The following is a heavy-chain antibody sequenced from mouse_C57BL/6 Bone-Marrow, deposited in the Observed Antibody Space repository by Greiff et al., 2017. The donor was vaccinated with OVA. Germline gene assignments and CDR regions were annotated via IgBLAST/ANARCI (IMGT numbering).Heavy chain of an antibody. CDR2: ISSGGSYT. Sequence: EVMLVESGGDLVKPGGSLKLSCAASGFTFSSYGMSWVRQTPDKRLEWVATISSGGSYTYYPDSVKGRFTISRDNAKNTLYLQMSSLKSEDTAMYYCARQGRGGMYYCGSSYGFFAYWGQGTLVTVSA. J-gene: IGHJ3*01. V-gene: IGHV5-6*01. CDR1: GFTFSSYG. D-gene: IGHD1-1*01. CDR3: ARQGRGGMYYCGSSYGFFAY.